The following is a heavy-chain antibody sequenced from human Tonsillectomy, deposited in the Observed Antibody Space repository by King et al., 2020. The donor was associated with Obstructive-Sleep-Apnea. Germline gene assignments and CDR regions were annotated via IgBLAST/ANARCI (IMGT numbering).Heavy chain of an antibody. D-gene: IGHD6-13*01. CDR3: ARDKDIAAAGSDY. J-gene: IGHJ4*02. CDR1: GFTFSSYW. V-gene: IGHV3-7*01. CDR2: IKHDGSEK. Sequence: GQLVQSGGGLVQPGGSLRLSCAASGFTFSSYWMSWVGQAPGKGLEWVANIKHDGSEKYFVDSVKGRFTISRDNAKNSLYLQMNSLRAEDTAVYYCARDKDIAAAGSDYWSQGTLVTVSS.